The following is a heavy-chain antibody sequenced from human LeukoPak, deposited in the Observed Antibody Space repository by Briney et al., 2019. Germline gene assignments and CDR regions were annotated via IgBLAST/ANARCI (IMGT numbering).Heavy chain of an antibody. CDR3: ARDVPPNSFDT. J-gene: IGHJ5*02. CDR1: GITFGNNW. CDR2: INSDGGGA. Sequence: GGSLRLSCAASGITFGNNWMHWVRQGPGKGLVWISRINSDGGGAIYADSVKGRFTVSRDNAKNTLYLQMNSLRAEDTAVYYCARDVPPNSFDTWGQGTLVTVSS. V-gene: IGHV3-74*01.